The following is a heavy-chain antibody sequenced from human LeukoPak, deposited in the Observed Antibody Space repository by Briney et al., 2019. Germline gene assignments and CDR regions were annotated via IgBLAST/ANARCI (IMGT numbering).Heavy chain of an antibody. CDR3: ARDRDSSGYYNWFDP. Sequence: SETLSLTCTVSGGSVSSGSYYWSWIRQPPGKGLEWIGYIYYSGSTNYNPSLKSRVTISVDTSKNQFSLKLSSVTAADTAVYYCARDRDSSGYYNWFDPWGQGTLVTVSS. J-gene: IGHJ5*02. V-gene: IGHV4-61*01. CDR2: IYYSGST. CDR1: GGSVSSGSYY. D-gene: IGHD3-22*01.